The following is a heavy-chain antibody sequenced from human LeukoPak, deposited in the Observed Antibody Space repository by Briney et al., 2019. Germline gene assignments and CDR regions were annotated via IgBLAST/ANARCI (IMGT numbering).Heavy chain of an antibody. J-gene: IGHJ4*02. D-gene: IGHD3-22*01. Sequence: PGRSLRLSCAASGFSFSNYGMHWVRQAPGKGLEWVAVISYDGSNKYYADSVKGRFTISRDNSKNTLYLQMNSLRAEDTAVYYCARGPHYYDSSGYTPSGYWGQGTLSPSPQ. V-gene: IGHV3-30*03. CDR2: ISYDGSNK. CDR3: ARGPHYYDSSGYTPSGY. CDR1: GFSFSNYG.